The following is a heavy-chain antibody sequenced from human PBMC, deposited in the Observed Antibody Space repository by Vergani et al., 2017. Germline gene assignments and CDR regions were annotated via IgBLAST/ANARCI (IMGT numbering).Heavy chain of an antibody. CDR3: ARNIAAAEFVGMDV. CDR1: GFTFSSYW. J-gene: IGHJ6*02. D-gene: IGHD6-13*01. V-gene: IGHV3-74*02. Sequence: EVQLVESGGGLVQPGGSLRLSCAASGFTFSSYWMSWVRQAPGKGLEWVSRINSDGSSTSYADSVKGRFTISRDNAKNTLYLQMNSLRAEDTAVYYCARNIAAAEFVGMDVWGQGTTVTVSS. CDR2: INSDGSST.